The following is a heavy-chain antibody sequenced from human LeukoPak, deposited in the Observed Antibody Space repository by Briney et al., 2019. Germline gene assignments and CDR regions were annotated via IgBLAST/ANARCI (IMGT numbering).Heavy chain of an antibody. J-gene: IGHJ4*02. CDR2: ISGGGGST. D-gene: IGHD3-16*02. Sequence: GGSLRLSCAASGFTFMSYAMSWVRQAPGKGREWVSAISGGGGSTYYADSVKGRFTISRDNSKNTLYLQMNSLRAEDTAVYYCARESYYFDYWGQGTLVTVSS. CDR3: ARESYYFDY. CDR1: GFTFMSYA. V-gene: IGHV3-23*01.